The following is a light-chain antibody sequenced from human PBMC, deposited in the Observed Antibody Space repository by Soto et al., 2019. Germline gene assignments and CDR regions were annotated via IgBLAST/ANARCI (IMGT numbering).Light chain of an antibody. J-gene: IGKJ1*01. V-gene: IGKV1-5*01. CDR2: DAS. Sequence: DIQMTQSPATLSASVGDRVTITCRASQSVRSWLAWYQQKPGTAPKLLLFDASRLESGVPSRFSGSASGTEFTLTISSLQPDDFATYYCQHYNSYSEAFGQGTKVDIK. CDR1: QSVRSW. CDR3: QHYNSYSEA.